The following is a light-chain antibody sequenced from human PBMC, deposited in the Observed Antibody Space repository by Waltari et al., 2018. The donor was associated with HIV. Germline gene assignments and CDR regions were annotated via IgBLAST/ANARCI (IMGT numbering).Light chain of an antibody. CDR3: AAWDDSLNGQGV. J-gene: IGLJ1*01. CDR2: GNN. Sequence: SVLTQPPSASGTPGPRVPTSCSGSNSTIGSNTVNWYQQVPGMAPKLVTYGNNRRPPGVSDRFAGSKSGTSAALAISGLQSEDEADYYCAAWDDSLNGQGVFGTGTRVTVL. V-gene: IGLV1-44*01. CDR1: NSTIGSNT.